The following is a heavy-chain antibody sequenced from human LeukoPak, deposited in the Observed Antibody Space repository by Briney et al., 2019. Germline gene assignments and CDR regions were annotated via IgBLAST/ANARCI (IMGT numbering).Heavy chain of an antibody. CDR3: ARDGGWGAVAGKQRPFDY. Sequence: GGSLRLSCAASGFTFSSYGMHWVLQAPGKGLEWVVIIRYDGNNKNNADSVKGRFTISRDNSKNTLYLQMNSLRAEDTAVYYCARDGGWGAVAGKQRPFDYWGQGTLVTVSS. CDR1: GFTFSSYG. CDR2: IRYDGNNK. J-gene: IGHJ4*02. V-gene: IGHV3-30*02. D-gene: IGHD6-19*01.